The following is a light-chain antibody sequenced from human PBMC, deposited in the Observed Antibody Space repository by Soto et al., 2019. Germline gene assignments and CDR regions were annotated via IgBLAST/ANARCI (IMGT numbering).Light chain of an antibody. J-gene: IGLJ2*01. CDR2: DVS. Sequence: QSALTQPASGSGSPGQSITISCTGTSSDVGGYNYVSWYQQHPGKAPKLRIYDVSNRPSGVSNRFSGSKSGNTASLTISGLQAEDEDDYSCSSYTSSSTVVFGGGTQLTVL. V-gene: IGLV2-14*01. CDR1: SSDVGGYNY. CDR3: SSYTSSSTVV.